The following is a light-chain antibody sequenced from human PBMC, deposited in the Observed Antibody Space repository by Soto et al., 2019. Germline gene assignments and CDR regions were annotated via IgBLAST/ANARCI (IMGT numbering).Light chain of an antibody. CDR1: QSVSSN. J-gene: IGKJ4*01. Sequence: EIVMTQSPATLSVSPGERATLSCRASQSVSSNLAWYQQKPGQAPRLLIYGASTRATGIPARFSGSGSGTEFTLTISSLQSEDFAVDYCQQYNNWHLRFGGGTKVEIK. V-gene: IGKV3-15*01. CDR2: GAS. CDR3: QQYNNWHLR.